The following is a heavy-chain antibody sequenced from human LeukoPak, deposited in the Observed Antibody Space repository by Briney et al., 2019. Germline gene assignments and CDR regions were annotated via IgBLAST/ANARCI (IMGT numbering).Heavy chain of an antibody. V-gene: IGHV3-53*01. CDR2: IYSDDTT. D-gene: IGHD6-13*01. J-gene: IGHJ4*02. CDR1: RFTFSSYA. Sequence: PGGSLRLSCAASRFTFSSYAMHWVRQAPGKGLEWVSVIYSDDTTYYADSVKGRFTISRDNSKNTLYFQMNNLRAEDTAVYYCASRPRGAAALDYWGQGTLVTVSS. CDR3: ASRPRGAAALDY.